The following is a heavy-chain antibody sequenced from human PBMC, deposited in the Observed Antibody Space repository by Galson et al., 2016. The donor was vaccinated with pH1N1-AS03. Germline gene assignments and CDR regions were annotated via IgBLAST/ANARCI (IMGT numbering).Heavy chain of an antibody. J-gene: IGHJ4*02. D-gene: IGHD3-10*01. V-gene: IGHV3-30-3*01. CDR3: AREGTGIVRSYRGSLDS. CDR2: IAKDGTTK. Sequence: SLRLSCAASGFDFRSYSMHWVRQAPGKGLEWGAVIAKDGTTKFDADFVKGRFTISRDNSRNTLYLEMSRLTPEDTAVYYCAREGTGIVRSYRGSLDSWGEGTLVTVIS. CDR1: GFDFRSYS.